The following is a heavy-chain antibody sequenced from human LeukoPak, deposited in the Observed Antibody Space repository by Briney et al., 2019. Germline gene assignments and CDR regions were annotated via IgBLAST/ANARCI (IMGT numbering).Heavy chain of an antibody. CDR1: GYSFTSYW. Sequence: GESLKISCKGSGYSFTSYWTGWVRQMPGKGLEWMGIIYPGDSDTRYSPSFQGQVTISADKSISTAYLQWSSLKASDTAMYYCARHPKIMTTVTPIYGMDVWGQGTTVTVSS. V-gene: IGHV5-51*01. CDR2: IYPGDSDT. J-gene: IGHJ6*02. CDR3: ARHPKIMTTVTPIYGMDV. D-gene: IGHD4-17*01.